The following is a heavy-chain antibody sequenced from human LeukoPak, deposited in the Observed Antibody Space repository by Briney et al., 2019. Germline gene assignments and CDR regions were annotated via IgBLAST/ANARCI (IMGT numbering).Heavy chain of an antibody. CDR3: ARESGSYYGVTLDY. CDR2: IYSGGRT. Sequence: GGSLRLSCAASGFLFSSYAIHWVRQAPGKGLEWVSVIYSGGRTEYADSVKGRFTISRDNSKNTLYLQMNSLRAEDTAVYYCARESGSYYGVTLDYWGQGTLVTVSS. D-gene: IGHD1-26*01. J-gene: IGHJ4*02. V-gene: IGHV3-66*01. CDR1: GFLFSSYA.